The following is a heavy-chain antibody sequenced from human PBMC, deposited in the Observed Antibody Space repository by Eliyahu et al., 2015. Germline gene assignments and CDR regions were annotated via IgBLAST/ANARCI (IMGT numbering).Heavy chain of an antibody. V-gene: IGHV1-8*01. CDR1: GYTFTSYD. CDR2: MNPNSGNT. Sequence: QVQLVQSGAEVKKPGASVKVSCKASGYTFTSYDINWVRQATGQGLEWMGWMNPNSGNTGYAQKFQGRVTMTRNTSISTAYMELSSLRSEDTAVYYCARRVVPAAIGRSWFDPWGQGTLVTVSS. J-gene: IGHJ5*02. D-gene: IGHD2-2*02. CDR3: ARRVVPAAIGRSWFDP.